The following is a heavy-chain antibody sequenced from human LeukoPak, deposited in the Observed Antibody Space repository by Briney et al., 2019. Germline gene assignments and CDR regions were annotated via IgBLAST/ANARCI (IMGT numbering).Heavy chain of an antibody. Sequence: GGSLRLSCAASGFTFSSYAMSWVRQASGKGLEWVSAISGSGGSTYYADSVKGRFTISRDNSKNTLYLQMNSLRAEDTAVYYCARDRVYSSSVNWFDPWGQGTLVTVSS. J-gene: IGHJ5*02. CDR1: GFTFSSYA. V-gene: IGHV3-23*01. D-gene: IGHD6-13*01. CDR2: ISGSGGST. CDR3: ARDRVYSSSVNWFDP.